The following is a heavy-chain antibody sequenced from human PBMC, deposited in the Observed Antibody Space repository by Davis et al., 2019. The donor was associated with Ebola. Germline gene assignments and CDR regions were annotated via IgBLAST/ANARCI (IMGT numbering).Heavy chain of an antibody. CDR3: ARSYSGSRIYDY. Sequence: GESLKISCAVSEFTFSNYWMNWVRQAPGKGLEWVANIKQDGSEKYYVDSVKGRFSISRDNAKNSLYLQMNGLRAEDTAVYYCARSYSGSRIYDYWGQGTLVTVSS. D-gene: IGHD1-26*01. J-gene: IGHJ4*02. CDR1: EFTFSNYW. CDR2: IKQDGSEK. V-gene: IGHV3-7*03.